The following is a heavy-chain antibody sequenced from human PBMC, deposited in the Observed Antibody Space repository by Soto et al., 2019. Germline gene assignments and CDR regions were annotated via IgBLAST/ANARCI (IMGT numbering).Heavy chain of an antibody. Sequence: GESLKISCKGSGYSFTSYWIGWVRQMPGKGLEWMGTIYAGDSDTKYSPSLQGQVTISADTSISTAYLQWTSLKASDTAMYYCARSRRGAYSSGWYSPSGYYNYGIDVWGQGTKVTVSS. D-gene: IGHD6-19*01. CDR1: GYSFTSYW. CDR3: ARSRRGAYSSGWYSPSGYYNYGIDV. J-gene: IGHJ6*02. CDR2: IYAGDSDT. V-gene: IGHV5-51*01.